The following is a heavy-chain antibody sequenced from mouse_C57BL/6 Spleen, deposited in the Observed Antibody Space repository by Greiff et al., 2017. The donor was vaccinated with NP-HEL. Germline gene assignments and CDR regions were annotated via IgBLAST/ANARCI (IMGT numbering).Heavy chain of an antibody. CDR2: IYPGSGST. D-gene: IGHD1-1*01. J-gene: IGHJ1*03. CDR3: AHYYGSSYGWYFDV. CDR1: GYTFTSYW. V-gene: IGHV1-55*01. Sequence: QVQLQQPGAELVKPGASVKMSCKASGYTFTSYWITWVKQRPGQGLEWIGDIYPGSGSTNYNEKFKSKATLTVDTSSSTAYMQLSSLTSEDSAVYYCAHYYGSSYGWYFDVWGTGTTVIVSS.